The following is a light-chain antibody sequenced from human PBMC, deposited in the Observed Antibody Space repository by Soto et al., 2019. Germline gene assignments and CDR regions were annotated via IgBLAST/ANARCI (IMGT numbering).Light chain of an antibody. Sequence: QSALTQPPSASGSPGQSVTISCTGTSSDVGGYNCVSWYQQYPGKAPKLIIYEVNRRPSGVPDRFSGSKSGNTASLTVSGLQAEDEADYYCNSYAGSNNVLFGGGTQLTVL. CDR1: SSDVGGYNC. J-gene: IGLJ2*01. V-gene: IGLV2-8*01. CDR2: EVN. CDR3: NSYAGSNNVL.